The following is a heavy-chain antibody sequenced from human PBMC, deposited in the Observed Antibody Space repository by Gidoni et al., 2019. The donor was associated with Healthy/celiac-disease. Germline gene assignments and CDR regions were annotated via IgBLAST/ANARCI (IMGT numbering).Heavy chain of an antibody. Sequence: QVQLQESGPGLVKPSATLSLSSPVSGGSISSYYWSWIRQLAGKGLEWIGRSDTSGSTNYNPSLKSRVTMSVDTSKNQFSLKLSSVTAADTAVDYCAGNTDNWFDPWGQGTLVTVSS. J-gene: IGHJ5*02. V-gene: IGHV4-4*07. CDR1: GGSISSYY. CDR3: AGNTDNWFDP. CDR2: SDTSGST. D-gene: IGHD2-2*02.